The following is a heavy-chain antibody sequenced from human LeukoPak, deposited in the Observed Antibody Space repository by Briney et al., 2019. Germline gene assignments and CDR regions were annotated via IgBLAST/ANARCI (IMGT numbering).Heavy chain of an antibody. J-gene: IGHJ4*02. CDR3: ARGVDGYTGHPRSRGN. CDR2: IHWNGGRT. V-gene: IGHV3-20*04. D-gene: IGHD5-24*01. CDR1: GFTFDNYG. Sequence: GGSLRLSCAASGFTFDNYGINWVRQAPGKGLEWVSRIHWNGGRTGYADSVKGRFTISRDNAKNSLYLQMNSLRVEDTALYYCARGVDGYTGHPRSRGNWGQGTLVTVSS.